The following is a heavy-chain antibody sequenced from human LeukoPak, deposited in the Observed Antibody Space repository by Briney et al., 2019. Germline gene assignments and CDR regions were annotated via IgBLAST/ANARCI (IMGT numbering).Heavy chain of an antibody. CDR3: SRDGGFWSAYPLGY. V-gene: IGHV3-48*02. CDR2: ISTTSSNI. Sequence: GGSLRLSCAASGFTLTTYNMNWVRQAPGKGLEWVSYISTTSSNIYYADSVEGRFNISRDNAKNLLYLQMDSLRDEDTAVYYCSRDGGFWSAYPLGYWGQGTLVTVSA. CDR1: GFTLTTYN. J-gene: IGHJ4*02. D-gene: IGHD3-3*01.